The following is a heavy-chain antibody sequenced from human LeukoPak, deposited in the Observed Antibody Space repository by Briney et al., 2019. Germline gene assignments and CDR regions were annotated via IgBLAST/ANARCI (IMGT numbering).Heavy chain of an antibody. J-gene: IGHJ6*03. Sequence: GASVKVSCKASGYTFTSYDINWVRQATGQGLEWMGWMNPNSGNTGYAQKFQGRVTITRNTSISTAYKELSSLRSEDTAVYYCARIPGRNYYYYYMDVWGKGTTVTASS. D-gene: IGHD2-21*01. V-gene: IGHV1-8*03. CDR2: MNPNSGNT. CDR1: GYTFTSYD. CDR3: ARIPGRNYYYYYMDV.